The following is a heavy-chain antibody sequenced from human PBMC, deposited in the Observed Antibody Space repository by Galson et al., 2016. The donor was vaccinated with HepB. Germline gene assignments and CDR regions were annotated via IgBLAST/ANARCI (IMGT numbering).Heavy chain of an antibody. Sequence: SLRLSCAASGFAFSTYWMAWVRQAPGKGLEWVATIKQDGGQKYYVDSVEGRFTISRDNAENSLFLQMNSLRVEDTAVYFCARASGDHDYWGQGTLVTVHS. J-gene: IGHJ4*02. D-gene: IGHD1-26*01. CDR3: ARASGDHDY. V-gene: IGHV3-7*03. CDR2: IKQDGGQK. CDR1: GFAFSTYW.